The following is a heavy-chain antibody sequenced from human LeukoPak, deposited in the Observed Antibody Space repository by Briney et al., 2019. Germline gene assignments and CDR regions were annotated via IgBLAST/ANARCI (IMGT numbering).Heavy chain of an antibody. CDR1: GFTFSSYS. V-gene: IGHV3-21*01. J-gene: IGHJ4*02. CDR2: ISSSSSYI. CDR3: AREWFGELLDGY. Sequence: PGGSLRLSCAASGFTFSSYSMNWVRQAPGKGLEWVSSISSSSSYIYYADSVKGRFTISRDNAKNSLYLQMNSLRAEDTAVYDCAREWFGELLDGYWGQGTLVTVSS. D-gene: IGHD3-10*01.